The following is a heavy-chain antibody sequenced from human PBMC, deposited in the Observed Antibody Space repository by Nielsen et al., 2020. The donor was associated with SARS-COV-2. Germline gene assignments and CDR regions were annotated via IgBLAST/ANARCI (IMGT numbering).Heavy chain of an antibody. CDR1: GFTFSSYA. J-gene: IGHJ4*02. Sequence: ETLSLTCAASGFTFSSYAMSWVRQAPGKGLEWVSAISGSGGSTYYADSVKGRFTISRDNSKNTLYLQMNSLRAEDTAVYYCAKDIEVITIFGVVITSYSFDYWGQGTLVTVSS. CDR3: AKDIEVITIFGVVITSYSFDY. V-gene: IGHV3-23*01. D-gene: IGHD3-3*01. CDR2: ISGSGGST.